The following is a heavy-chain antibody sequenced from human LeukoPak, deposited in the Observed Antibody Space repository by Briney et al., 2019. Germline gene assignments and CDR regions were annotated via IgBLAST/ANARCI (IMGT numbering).Heavy chain of an antibody. V-gene: IGHV3-30*02. CDR1: GFTFSSYG. Sequence: PGGSLRLSCAASGFTFSSYGMHWVRQAPGKGLERVAFIRYDGSNKYYADSVKGRFTISRDNSKNTLYLQMNSLRAEDTAVYYCAKGQRNYYYYMDVWGKGITVTISS. J-gene: IGHJ6*03. CDR3: AKGQRNYYYYMDV. CDR2: IRYDGSNK.